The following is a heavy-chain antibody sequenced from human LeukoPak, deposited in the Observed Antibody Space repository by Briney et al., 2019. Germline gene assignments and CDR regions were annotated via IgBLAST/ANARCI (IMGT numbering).Heavy chain of an antibody. CDR2: ISAYNGNT. Sequence: ASVKVSCKASGYTFTSYGISWVRQAPGQGLGWMGWISAYNGNTNYAQKLQGRVTMTTDTSTSTAYMELRSLRSDDTAVYYCAKTCGGDCYSDYWGQGTLVTVSS. D-gene: IGHD2-21*02. CDR1: GYTFTSYG. J-gene: IGHJ4*02. V-gene: IGHV1-18*01. CDR3: AKTCGGDCYSDY.